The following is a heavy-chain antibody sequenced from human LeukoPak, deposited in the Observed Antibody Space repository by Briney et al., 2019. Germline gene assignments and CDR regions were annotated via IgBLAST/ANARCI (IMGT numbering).Heavy chain of an antibody. V-gene: IGHV1-2*02. Sequence: ASVKVSCKASGYTFTGYYMHWVRQAPGQGLEWMGWINPNSGGTNYAQKFHGRVTMTRDTSISTAYMELSRLRSDDTAVYYCAREDTVTSPFDYWGQGTLVTVSS. CDR3: AREDTVTSPFDY. CDR2: INPNSGGT. J-gene: IGHJ4*02. D-gene: IGHD4-17*01. CDR1: GYTFTGYY.